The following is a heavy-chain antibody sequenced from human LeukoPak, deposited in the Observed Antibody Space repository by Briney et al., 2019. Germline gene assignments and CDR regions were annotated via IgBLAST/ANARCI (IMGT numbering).Heavy chain of an antibody. V-gene: IGHV3-23*01. D-gene: IGHD2-2*02. CDR3: AKGLRYNDY. CDR2: ISSNGDST. J-gene: IGHJ4*02. Sequence: GGSLRLSCAASGFTFSSYAVSWVRQAPGKGLEWVSGISSNGDSTYYADSVKGRFTISRDNSRNTLYLQMNSLRAGDTAVYYCAKGLRYNDYWGQGTVVTVSA. CDR1: GFTFSSYA.